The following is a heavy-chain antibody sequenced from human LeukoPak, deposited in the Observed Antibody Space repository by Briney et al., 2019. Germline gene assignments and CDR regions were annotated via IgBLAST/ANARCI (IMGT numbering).Heavy chain of an antibody. Sequence: ASVKVSRKASGYTFTGYYMHWVRQAPGQGLEWMGWIIPNSGGTNYAQKFQGRVTMTRDTSISTAYMELSRLRSDDTAVYYCAVPPYYDSSGYPSYGMDVWGQGTTVTVSS. J-gene: IGHJ6*02. CDR3: AVPPYYDSSGYPSYGMDV. D-gene: IGHD3-22*01. CDR1: GYTFTGYY. CDR2: IIPNSGGT. V-gene: IGHV1-2*02.